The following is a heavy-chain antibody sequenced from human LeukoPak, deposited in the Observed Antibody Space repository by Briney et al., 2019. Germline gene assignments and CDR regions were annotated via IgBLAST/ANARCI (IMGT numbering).Heavy chain of an antibody. Sequence: GGSLRLSCAASGFTFSTYWMSWVRQAPGQGLEWVANLKQDGSEKNYADSVKGRFTISRDNAKNSLYLQMRSLRAADTAVYYCARDSDDYGVSLGVEYWGQGTLGTVSS. CDR1: GFTFSTYW. CDR3: ARDSDDYGVSLGVEY. CDR2: LKQDGSEK. J-gene: IGHJ4*02. D-gene: IGHD4-17*01. V-gene: IGHV3-7*01.